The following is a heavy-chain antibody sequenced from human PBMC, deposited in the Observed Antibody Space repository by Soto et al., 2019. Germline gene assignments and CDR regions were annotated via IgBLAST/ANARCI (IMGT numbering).Heavy chain of an antibody. D-gene: IGHD6-13*01. CDR2: IIPILGIA. V-gene: IGHV1-69*08. CDR1: GGTFSSYT. J-gene: IGHJ5*02. CDR3: ARDFIAAAGNREVP. Sequence: QVQLVQSGAEVKKPGSSVKVSCKASGGTFSSYTISWVRQAPGQGLEWMGRIIPILGIANYAQKFQGRVTITADKSTSTAYMELSSLRSEDTAVYYCARDFIAAAGNREVPWGQGTLVTVSS.